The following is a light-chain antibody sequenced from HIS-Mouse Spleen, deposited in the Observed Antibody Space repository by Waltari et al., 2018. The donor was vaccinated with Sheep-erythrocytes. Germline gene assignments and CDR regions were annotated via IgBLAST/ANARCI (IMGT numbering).Light chain of an antibody. Sequence: QSALTQPRSVSGSPGQSVTISCTGTSSDVCGYNYVSWYQQHPGKAPKLLTYDVSKRPSGVPDRFSGSKSGNTASLTISGLQAEDEADYYCCSYAGSYNHVFATGTKVTVL. CDR1: SSDVCGYNY. V-gene: IGLV2-11*01. CDR2: DVS. J-gene: IGLJ1*01. CDR3: CSYAGSYNHV.